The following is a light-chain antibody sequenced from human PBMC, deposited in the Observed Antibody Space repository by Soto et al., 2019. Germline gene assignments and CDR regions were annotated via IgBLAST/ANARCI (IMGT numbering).Light chain of an antibody. CDR3: LRHYTTPPA. Sequence: DIVMTQSPDSLAVSLGERATINCKSSQSILYSSNNKNYLAWYQQKPGQRPKLLIYWASTRESGVPDRFSGSGSGTDFPPTLSSLQAGDVAVYYCLRHYTTPPAFGQGTKVELK. V-gene: IGKV4-1*01. CDR2: WAS. J-gene: IGKJ1*01. CDR1: QSILYSSNNKNY.